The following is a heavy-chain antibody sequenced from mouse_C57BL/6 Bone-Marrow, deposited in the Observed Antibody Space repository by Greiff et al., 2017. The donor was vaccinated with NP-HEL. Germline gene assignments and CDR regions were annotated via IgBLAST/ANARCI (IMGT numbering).Heavy chain of an antibody. D-gene: IGHD3-1*01. J-gene: IGHJ3*01. CDR1: GFTFSDYG. CDR2: ISSGRSTI. CDR3: ARTGEKGPRFAY. Sequence: EVQVVESGGGLVKPGGSLKLSCAASGFTFSDYGMHWVRQAPEKGLEWVAYISSGRSTIYYADTVKGRFTISRDNAKNTLFLQMTSLRSEDTAMYYCARTGEKGPRFAYWGQGTLVTVSA. V-gene: IGHV5-17*01.